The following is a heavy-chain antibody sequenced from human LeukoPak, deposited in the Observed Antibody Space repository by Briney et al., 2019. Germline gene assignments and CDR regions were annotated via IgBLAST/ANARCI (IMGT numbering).Heavy chain of an antibody. J-gene: IGHJ6*02. V-gene: IGHV4-61*01. CDR1: GGSVSSGSYY. CDR2: IYYSGST. D-gene: IGHD2-2*02. CDR3: ARDHIVVVPAAIGVYYYYGMDV. Sequence: SETLSLTCSVSGGSVSSGSYYWNWIRQPPGKGLEWIGYIYYSGSTNYNPSLKSRVTISVDTSKNQFSLKLSSVTAADTAVYYCARDHIVVVPAAIGVYYYYGMDVWGQGTTVTVSS.